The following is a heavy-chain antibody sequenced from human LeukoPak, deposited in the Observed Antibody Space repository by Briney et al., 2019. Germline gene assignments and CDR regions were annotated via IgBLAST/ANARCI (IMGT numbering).Heavy chain of an antibody. CDR2: ISYDGSNK. CDR3: ARDGIVYDSSGLDASDI. Sequence: GGSLRLSCAASGFTFGSYWMHWVRQAPGKGLEWVAVISYDGSNKYYADSVKGRFTISRDNSKNTLYLQMNSLRAEDTAVYYCARDGIVYDSSGLDASDIWGQGTMVTVSS. CDR1: GFTFGSYW. J-gene: IGHJ3*02. V-gene: IGHV3-30*03. D-gene: IGHD3-22*01.